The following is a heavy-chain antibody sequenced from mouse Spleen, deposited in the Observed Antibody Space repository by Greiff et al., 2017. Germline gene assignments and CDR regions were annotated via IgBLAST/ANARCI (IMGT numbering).Heavy chain of an antibody. D-gene: IGHD1-2*01. CDR2: ISSGGGNT. Sequence: EVKLVESGGGLVKLGGSLKLSCAASGFTFSSYAMSWVRQTPEKRLEWVATISSGGGNTYYPDSVKGRFTISRDNAKNTLYLQMSSLKSEDTAMYYCARHNTAAWFAYWGQGTLVTVSA. CDR1: GFTFSSYA. V-gene: IGHV5-9*04. CDR3: ARHNTAAWFAY. J-gene: IGHJ3*01.